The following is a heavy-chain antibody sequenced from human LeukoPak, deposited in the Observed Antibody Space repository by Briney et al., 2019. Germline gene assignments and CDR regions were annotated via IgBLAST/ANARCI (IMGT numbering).Heavy chain of an antibody. CDR1: GYSISSGYY. V-gene: IGHV4-38-2*02. J-gene: IGHJ4*02. D-gene: IGHD3-22*01. CDR2: IYHSGST. Sequence: SETLSLTCTVSGYSISSGYYWGWIRQPPGKGLEWIGSIYHSGSTYYNPSLKSRVTISVDTSKNQFSLKLSSVTAADTAVYYCARDPYYDSSGYYYGPIDYWGQGTLVTVSS. CDR3: ARDPYYDSSGYYYGPIDY.